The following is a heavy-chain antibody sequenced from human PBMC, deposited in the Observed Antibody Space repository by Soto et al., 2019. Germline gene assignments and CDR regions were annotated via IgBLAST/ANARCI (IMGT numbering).Heavy chain of an antibody. V-gene: IGHV3-23*01. CDR1: GFTFSSYA. CDR3: ARDRPRSSSGPYAY. D-gene: IGHD6-13*01. CDR2: IGGSGGST. J-gene: IGHJ4*02. Sequence: GGSLRLSCAASGFTFSSYAMDWVRQAPGKGLEWVSTIGGSGGSTYYADSVKGRFTISRDNSKNTLYLQMDILRAEDTAVYYCARDRPRSSSGPYAYWGQGTLVTVSS.